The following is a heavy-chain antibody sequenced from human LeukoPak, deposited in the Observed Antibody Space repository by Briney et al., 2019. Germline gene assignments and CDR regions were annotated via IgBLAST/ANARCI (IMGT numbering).Heavy chain of an antibody. J-gene: IGHJ4*02. CDR2: IYYSGTT. V-gene: IGHV4-31*03. Sequence: SETLSLTCTVSGDSISSGDNYWSWIRQLPGMGLEWIGYIYYSGTTYYNPSLKSRVTISVDTSKNQFSLKLSSVTAADTAVYYCARDLVLDTAIPGEADYFDYWGQGTLVTVSS. CDR1: GDSISSGDNY. D-gene: IGHD5-18*01. CDR3: ARDLVLDTAIPGEADYFDY.